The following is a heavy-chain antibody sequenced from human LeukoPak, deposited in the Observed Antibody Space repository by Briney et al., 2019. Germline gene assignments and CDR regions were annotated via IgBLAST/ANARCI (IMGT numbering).Heavy chain of an antibody. J-gene: IGHJ4*02. CDR1: GFSFSNYA. Sequence: GGSLRLSCAASGFSFSNYAIHWVRQAPGRGLGWVTVISSDGTNKYYADSVKGRFTISRDNSKNTADLQMNSLRPEDTAVYYCARVGVSGWSYYFDHWGQGTLVTVSS. CDR2: ISSDGTNK. CDR3: ARVGVSGWSYYFDH. V-gene: IGHV3-30*01. D-gene: IGHD6-19*01.